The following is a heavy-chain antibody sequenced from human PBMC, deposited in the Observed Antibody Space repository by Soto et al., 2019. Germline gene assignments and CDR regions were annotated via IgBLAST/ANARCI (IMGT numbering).Heavy chain of an antibody. V-gene: IGHV3-23*01. J-gene: IGHJ4*02. Sequence: GSLRLSCAASGFTFSSYAMSWVRQAPGKGLEWVSSISASGGATYYADSVKGRFTISRDNSRNTLYLVMHSLRAEDTAVYYCAKAEELWDFFDYWGQGTLVTVSS. CDR2: ISASGGAT. CDR1: GFTFSSYA. CDR3: AKAEELWDFFDY. D-gene: IGHD3-16*01.